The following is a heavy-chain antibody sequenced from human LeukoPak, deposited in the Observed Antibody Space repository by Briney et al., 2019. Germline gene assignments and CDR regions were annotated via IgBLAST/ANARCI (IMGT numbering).Heavy chain of an antibody. CDR2: IWYDGSNK. Sequence: QPGRSLRLSCAASGFTFSSYGMHWVRQAPGKGLEWVAVIWYDGSNKYYADSVKGRFTISRDNSKNTLYLQMNSLRAEDTAVYYCARDDYYDSGGYYNSIDYWGQGTLVTVSS. CDR3: ARDDYYDSGGYYNSIDY. J-gene: IGHJ4*02. CDR1: GFTFSSYG. D-gene: IGHD3-22*01. V-gene: IGHV3-33*01.